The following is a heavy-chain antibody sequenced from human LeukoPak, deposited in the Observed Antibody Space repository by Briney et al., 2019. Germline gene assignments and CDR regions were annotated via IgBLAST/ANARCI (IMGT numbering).Heavy chain of an antibody. CDR2: MNPNSGNT. V-gene: IGHV1-8*01. Sequence: GASVTVSCKASGYTFTSYDINWVRQATGQGLEWMGWMNPNSGNTGYAQKFQGRVTMTRNTSISTAYMELSSLRSEDTAVYFFENVQGGDYVRVDCSGQGTLGTDSS. J-gene: IGHJ4*02. CDR1: GYTFTSYD. CDR3: ENVQGGDYVRVDC. D-gene: IGHD4-17*01.